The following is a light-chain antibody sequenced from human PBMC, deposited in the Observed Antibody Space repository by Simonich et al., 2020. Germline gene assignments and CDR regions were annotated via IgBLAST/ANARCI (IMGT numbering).Light chain of an antibody. CDR3: IQSIQLPRT. CDR2: DGS. Sequence: DIVMTQTPLSLSVTPGQPASISCKSSQSLLHSDGKTYLYWYLQKPGQSPQLLIYDGSNRFSGVPDRFSGSGSGTDFTLKISRVEAEDVGVYYCIQSIQLPRTFGQGTKVEIK. V-gene: IGKV2D-29*02. J-gene: IGKJ1*01. CDR1: QSLLHSDGKTY.